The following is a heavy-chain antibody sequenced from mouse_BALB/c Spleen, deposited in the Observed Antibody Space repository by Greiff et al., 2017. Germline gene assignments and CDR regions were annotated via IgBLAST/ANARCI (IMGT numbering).Heavy chain of an antibody. D-gene: IGHD1-2*01. Sequence: DVQLQESGPGLVKPSQSLSLTCTVTGYSITSDYAWNWIRQFPGNKLEWMGYISYSGSTSYNPSLKSRISITRDTSKNQFFLQLNSVTTEDTATYYCARGTTATDYFDYWGQGTTLTVSS. CDR1: GYSITSDYA. CDR3: ARGTTATDYFDY. V-gene: IGHV3-2*02. J-gene: IGHJ2*01. CDR2: ISYSGST.